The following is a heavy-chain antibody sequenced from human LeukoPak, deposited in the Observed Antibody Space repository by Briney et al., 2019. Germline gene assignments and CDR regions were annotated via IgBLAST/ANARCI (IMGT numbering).Heavy chain of an antibody. CDR2: ISSSSSTI. D-gene: IGHD5-24*01. J-gene: IGHJ4*02. Sequence: PGRPLRLSCAASGFTFSSYSMNWVRQAPGKGLEWVSYISSSSSTIYYADSVKGRFTISRDNAKNSLYLQMNSLRAEDTAVYYCAREMATIPGSLDYWGQGTLVTVSS. V-gene: IGHV3-48*04. CDR3: AREMATIPGSLDY. CDR1: GFTFSSYS.